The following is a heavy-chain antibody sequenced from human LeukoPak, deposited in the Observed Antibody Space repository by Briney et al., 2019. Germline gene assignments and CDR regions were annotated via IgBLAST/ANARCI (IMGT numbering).Heavy chain of an antibody. Sequence: SETLSLTCTVSGGSISSYYWSWIRQPPGKGLEWIGYIYYSGGTNYNPSLKSRVTISVDTSKNQFSLKLSSVTAADTAVYYCARRDSSSWDHDAFDIWGQGTMVTVSS. J-gene: IGHJ3*02. CDR2: IYYSGGT. V-gene: IGHV4-59*08. CDR3: ARRDSSSWDHDAFDI. CDR1: GGSISSYY. D-gene: IGHD6-13*01.